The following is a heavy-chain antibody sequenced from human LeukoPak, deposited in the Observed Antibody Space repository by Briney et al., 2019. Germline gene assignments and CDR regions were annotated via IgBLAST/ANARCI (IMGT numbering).Heavy chain of an antibody. CDR1: GYTFADYY. CDR2: ISPKSGYT. D-gene: IGHD2-15*01. Sequence: ASVKVSCKAVGYTFADYYMYWMRQAPGQGLDYMGWISPKSGYTEYRQKFQGRVTMTRDTSISTAYLEATGMSSDDTAVYYCARGLLASGGHAFGFWGQGTQVTAST. CDR3: ARGLLASGGHAFGF. V-gene: IGHV1-2*02. J-gene: IGHJ1*01.